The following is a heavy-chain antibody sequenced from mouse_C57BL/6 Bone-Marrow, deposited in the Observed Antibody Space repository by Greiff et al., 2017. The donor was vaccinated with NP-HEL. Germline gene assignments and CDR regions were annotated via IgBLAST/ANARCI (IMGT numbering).Heavy chain of an antibody. V-gene: IGHV5-12*01. J-gene: IGHJ4*01. CDR3: ARQDGNYEGDYAMDY. D-gene: IGHD2-1*01. Sequence: EVKVVESGGGLVQPGGSLKLSCAASGFTFSDYYMYWVRQTPEKRLEWVAYISNGGGSTYYPDTVKGRFTISRDNAKNTLYLQMSRLKSEDTAMYYCARQDGNYEGDYAMDYWGQGTSVTVSS. CDR2: ISNGGGST. CDR1: GFTFSDYY.